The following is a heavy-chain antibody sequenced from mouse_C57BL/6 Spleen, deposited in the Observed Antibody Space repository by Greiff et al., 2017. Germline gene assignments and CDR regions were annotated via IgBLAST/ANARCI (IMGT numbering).Heavy chain of an antibody. D-gene: IGHD1-1*01. Sequence: EVNVVESGGGLVQPGGSMKLSCVASGFTFSNYWMNWVRQSPEKGLEWVAQIRLKSDNYATHYAESVKGRFTISRDDSKSSVYLQMNNLRAEDTGIYYCTAYYGSNYYFDYWGQGTTLTVSS. V-gene: IGHV6-3*01. CDR3: TAYYGSNYYFDY. CDR2: IRLKSDNYAT. J-gene: IGHJ2*01. CDR1: GFTFSNYW.